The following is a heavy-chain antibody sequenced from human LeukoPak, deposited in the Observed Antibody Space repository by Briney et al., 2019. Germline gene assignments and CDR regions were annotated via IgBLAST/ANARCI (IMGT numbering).Heavy chain of an antibody. CDR1: GFTFSGSA. D-gene: IGHD3-10*01. CDR3: TGNYYGSGSYADFDY. CDR2: IGSTANGYAT. J-gene: IGHJ4*02. Sequence: GGSLRLSCAASGFTFSGSALHWVRQASGKGLEWVGRIGSTANGYATAYAASVKGRFTISRDDSKNTAYLQMDSLKTEDTAVYYCTGNYYGSGSYADFDYWGQGTLVTVSS. V-gene: IGHV3-73*01.